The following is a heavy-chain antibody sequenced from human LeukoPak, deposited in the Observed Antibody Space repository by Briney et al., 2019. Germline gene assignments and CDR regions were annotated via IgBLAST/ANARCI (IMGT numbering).Heavy chain of an antibody. Sequence: GGSLRLSCAASGFTFSNYEMNWVRQAPGKGLEWLAYISKSGSPTYYADSVKGRFTISRDNAKNSLYLQMNSLRAEDTAVYYCAKGGIAVAGTDYWGQGTLVTVSS. J-gene: IGHJ4*02. CDR3: AKGGIAVAGTDY. V-gene: IGHV3-48*03. CDR2: ISKSGSPT. D-gene: IGHD6-19*01. CDR1: GFTFSNYE.